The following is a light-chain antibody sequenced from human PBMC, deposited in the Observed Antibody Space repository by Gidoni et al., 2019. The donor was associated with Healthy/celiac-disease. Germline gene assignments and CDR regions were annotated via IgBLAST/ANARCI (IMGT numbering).Light chain of an antibody. V-gene: IGLV2-23*01. CDR3: CSYAGSSTSV. CDR1: RSNVGSYNL. CDR2: DGR. Sequence: QSALPQPASVSGSPGQSITLSCTGTRSNVGSYNLVSWYQQHQGKPPNLMIYDGRKRPSGVSNRFSGSKSGNTAALTISGLQAEDEADYYCCSYAGSSTSVFGGGTKLTVL. J-gene: IGLJ2*01.